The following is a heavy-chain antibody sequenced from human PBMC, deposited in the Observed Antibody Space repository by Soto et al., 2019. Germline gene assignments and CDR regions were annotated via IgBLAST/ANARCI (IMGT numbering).Heavy chain of an antibody. Sequence: SETVSLTCTVSGVSISSYYWSWIRQPPGKGLEWIGYIYYSGSTNYNPSLKSRVTISVDTSKNQFSLKLSSVTAADTAVYYCARVSYYYDSSGYLFDYWGQGTLVTVSS. CDR1: GVSISSYY. D-gene: IGHD3-22*01. J-gene: IGHJ4*02. CDR2: IYYSGST. V-gene: IGHV4-59*01. CDR3: ARVSYYYDSSGYLFDY.